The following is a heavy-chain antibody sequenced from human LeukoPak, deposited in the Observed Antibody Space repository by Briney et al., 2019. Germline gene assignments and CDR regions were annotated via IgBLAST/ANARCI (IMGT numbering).Heavy chain of an antibody. CDR2: INTDSGAT. Sequence: ASVKVSRKASGYIFIHHYMHWVRQAPGQGLEWMGWINTDSGATNYAQKFQGGVTMTRDTSISTTYMELSGLRSDDTAVYYCARTGDPAYDAFDIWGQGTLVTVSS. J-gene: IGHJ3*02. CDR1: GYIFIHHY. CDR3: ARTGDPAYDAFDI. V-gene: IGHV1-2*02. D-gene: IGHD7-27*01.